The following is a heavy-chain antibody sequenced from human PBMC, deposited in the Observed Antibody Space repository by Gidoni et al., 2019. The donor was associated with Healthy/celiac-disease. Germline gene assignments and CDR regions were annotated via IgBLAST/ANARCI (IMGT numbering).Heavy chain of an antibody. Sequence: QVQLQESGPGLVKHSETLSLTCTVSGYSISSGYYWGWIRQPPGKGLEWIGSIYHSGSTYYNPSLKSRVTISVDTSKNQFSLKLSSVTAADTAVYYCARVVVPAAMDIWGQGTMVTVSS. J-gene: IGHJ3*02. CDR2: IYHSGST. CDR1: GYSISSGYY. V-gene: IGHV4-38-2*02. D-gene: IGHD2-2*01. CDR3: ARVVVPAAMDI.